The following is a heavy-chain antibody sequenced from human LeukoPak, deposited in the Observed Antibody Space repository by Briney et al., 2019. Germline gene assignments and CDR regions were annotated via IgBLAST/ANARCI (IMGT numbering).Heavy chain of an antibody. D-gene: IGHD3-22*01. V-gene: IGHV4-34*01. CDR1: GGSLSGYY. CDR2: INYSGDA. CDR3: ARSYYDSSGPYDV. Sequence: PSEALSLTCAVYGGSLSGYYWSWIRQPPGKGLEWIGEINYSGDANYNPSLKSRVTISVDTSNNQFSLKLTSATAADTAVYYCARSYYDSSGPYDVWGEGTTVTVSS. J-gene: IGHJ6*04.